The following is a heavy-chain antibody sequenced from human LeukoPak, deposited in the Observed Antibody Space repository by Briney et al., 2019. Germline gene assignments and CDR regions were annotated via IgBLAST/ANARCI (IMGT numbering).Heavy chain of an antibody. V-gene: IGHV3-30*02. D-gene: IGHD3-22*01. CDR2: IRYDARNK. J-gene: IGHJ4*02. Sequence: GGSLRLSCAASGFTLSSYGMHWVRQAPGKGLEWVAFIRYDARNKYYADSVKGRFTISRDNSKNTLYLQMNSLRAEDTAVYFCARDLTSRQMIVVGLGYWGQGTLVTVSS. CDR3: ARDLTSRQMIVVGLGY. CDR1: GFTLSSYG.